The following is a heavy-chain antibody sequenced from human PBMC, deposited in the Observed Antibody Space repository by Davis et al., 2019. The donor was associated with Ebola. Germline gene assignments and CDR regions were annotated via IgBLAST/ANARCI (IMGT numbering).Heavy chain of an antibody. CDR3: AREGGSYYGNWFDP. CDR2: MNPNSGNT. Sequence: ASVKVSCKASGYAFTSYDINWVRQATGHGLEWMGWMNPNSGNTGYVEKFQGRVTMTRNTSTSTAYMELSSLRSEDTAVYYCAREGGSYYGNWFDPWGQGTLVTASS. D-gene: IGHD1-26*01. CDR1: GYAFTSYD. V-gene: IGHV1-8*02. J-gene: IGHJ5*02.